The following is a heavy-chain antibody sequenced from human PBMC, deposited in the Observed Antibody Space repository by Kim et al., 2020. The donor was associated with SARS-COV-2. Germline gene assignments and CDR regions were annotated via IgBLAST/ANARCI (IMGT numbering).Heavy chain of an antibody. Sequence: SQRKSMDSVKGRFNNPGDNPKNSLYLQMNSLRAEDTAVYYCAAGKGWYWDYWGQGTLVTVSS. CDR2: SQR. D-gene: IGHD2-8*02. J-gene: IGHJ4*02. CDR3: AAGKGWYWDY. V-gene: IGHV3-7*03.